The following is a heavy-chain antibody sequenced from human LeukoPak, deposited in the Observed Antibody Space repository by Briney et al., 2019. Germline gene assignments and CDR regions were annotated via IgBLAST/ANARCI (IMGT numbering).Heavy chain of an antibody. J-gene: IGHJ5*02. Sequence: GGSLRLSCAASGFTFSSYGMHWVRQAPGKGLEWVAFIRYDGSNKYYADSVKGRFTISRDNSKNTLYLQMNSLRAEDTAVYYCAKDVSWFGELPNCFDPWGQGTLVTVSS. V-gene: IGHV3-30*02. D-gene: IGHD3-10*01. CDR3: AKDVSWFGELPNCFDP. CDR2: IRYDGSNK. CDR1: GFTFSSYG.